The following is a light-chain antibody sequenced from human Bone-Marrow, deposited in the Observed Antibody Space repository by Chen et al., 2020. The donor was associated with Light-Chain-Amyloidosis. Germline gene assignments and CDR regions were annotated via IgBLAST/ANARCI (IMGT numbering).Light chain of an antibody. CDR3: QSADSSGTYEVI. CDR1: VLPTKS. CDR2: RDT. Sequence: SYELTQPPSVSVSPGQMARITCSGDVLPTKSAYWYQQKQGQAPVLVIHRDTERPSGISERFSGSSSGTTATLTISGVQAEDEADYHCQSADSSGTYEVIFGGGTKLTVL. V-gene: IGLV3-25*03. J-gene: IGLJ2*01.